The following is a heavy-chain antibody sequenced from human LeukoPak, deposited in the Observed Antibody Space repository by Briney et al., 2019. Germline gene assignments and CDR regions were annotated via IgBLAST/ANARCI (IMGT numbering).Heavy chain of an antibody. CDR3: ARQSYGSGSSYNPSFDY. J-gene: IGHJ4*02. D-gene: IGHD3-10*01. V-gene: IGHV5-51*01. Sequence: GESLKISCKGSGYTFSSYWTGWVRQLPGKGLEWMGIINSGDSDTRYSPSFEGQVTISVDKSINTAYLQWNSLEASDTAMYYCARQSYGSGSSYNPSFDYWGQGTLVTVSS. CDR2: INSGDSDT. CDR1: GYTFSSYW.